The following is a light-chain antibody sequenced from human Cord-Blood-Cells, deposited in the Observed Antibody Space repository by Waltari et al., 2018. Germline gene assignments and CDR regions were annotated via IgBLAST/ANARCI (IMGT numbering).Light chain of an antibody. CDR3: QQYNSYLYT. CDR2: KAS. Sequence: DIQMTQSPSTLSASVGDRVTITCRASQSISSWLAWYQQKPGKAPKLLFYKASSLESGVPPRFSVSGSGTEFTLTISSLQPDDCATYYCQQYNSYLYTFGQGTKLEIK. CDR1: QSISSW. V-gene: IGKV1-5*03. J-gene: IGKJ2*01.